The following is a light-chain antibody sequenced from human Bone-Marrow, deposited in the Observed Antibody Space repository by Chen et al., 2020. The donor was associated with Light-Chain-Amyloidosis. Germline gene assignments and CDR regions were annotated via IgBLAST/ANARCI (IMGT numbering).Light chain of an antibody. CDR3: QSADSSGTYEVI. J-gene: IGLJ2*01. CDR2: RDT. Sequence: YELTQPPSVSVSPGQTARITCSGDDLPTKYAYWYQQKPGQDPVLVIHRDTERPSGIAERFSGSSSGTTATLTISGVQAEDDADYHCQSADSSGTYEVIFGGGTKLTVL. CDR1: DLPTKY. V-gene: IGLV3-25*03.